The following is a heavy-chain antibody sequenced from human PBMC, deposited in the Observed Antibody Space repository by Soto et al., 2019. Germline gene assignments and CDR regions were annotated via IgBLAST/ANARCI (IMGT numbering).Heavy chain of an antibody. D-gene: IGHD5-18*01. V-gene: IGHV5-51*01. CDR1: GYSFLNYW. Sequence: GESLKISCKTSGYSFLNYWVGWVRQMPGKGLEWMGIIYPGDSDARYSSSFQGQVTISADKSISTVYLQWSSLKASDTAMYYCARHIVDTSMTASFNYWGQGTQVTVSS. J-gene: IGHJ4*02. CDR3: ARHIVDTSMTASFNY. CDR2: IYPGDSDA.